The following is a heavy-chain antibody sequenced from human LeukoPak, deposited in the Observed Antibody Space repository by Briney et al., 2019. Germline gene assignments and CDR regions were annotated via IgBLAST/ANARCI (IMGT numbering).Heavy chain of an antibody. CDR1: GYSFTNYW. V-gene: IGHV5-51*01. Sequence: GESLKISCKGSGYSFTNYWIGWVRQMPGKGLEWTGIIYPGDSDSTYSPSFQGQVIISADKSISTAYLQWSNLKASDTAMYYCARHQIGFRVGPPEFWGQGTLVTVSS. J-gene: IGHJ4*02. D-gene: IGHD1-26*01. CDR3: ARHQIGFRVGPPEF. CDR2: IYPGDSDS.